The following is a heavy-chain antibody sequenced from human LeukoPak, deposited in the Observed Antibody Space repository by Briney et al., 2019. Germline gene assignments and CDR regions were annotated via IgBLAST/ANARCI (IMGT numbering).Heavy chain of an antibody. Sequence: GRSLRLSCAASGFTFSSYGMHWVRQAPGKGLEWVAVIWYDGSNKYYADSVKGRFTISRDNSKNTLYLQMNSLRAEDTAAYYCARRSYGSGSYYLDYWGQGTLVTVSS. D-gene: IGHD3-10*01. CDR2: IWYDGSNK. V-gene: IGHV3-33*01. CDR1: GFTFSSYG. J-gene: IGHJ4*02. CDR3: ARRSYGSGSYYLDY.